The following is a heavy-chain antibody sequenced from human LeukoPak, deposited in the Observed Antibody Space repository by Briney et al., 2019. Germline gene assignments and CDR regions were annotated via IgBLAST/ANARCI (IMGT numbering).Heavy chain of an antibody. D-gene: IGHD5-18*01. J-gene: IGHJ4*02. CDR1: GFTFSSYD. CDR2: IKSKTDGGTT. CDR3: TSYRSYGLDS. Sequence: GGSLRLSCAASGFTFSSYDMSWVRQAPGKGLEWVGRIKSKTDGGTTDYAAPVKGRFTISRDDSKNTLYLQMNSLKTEDTAVYYCTSYRSYGLDSWGQGILVTVSS. V-gene: IGHV3-15*01.